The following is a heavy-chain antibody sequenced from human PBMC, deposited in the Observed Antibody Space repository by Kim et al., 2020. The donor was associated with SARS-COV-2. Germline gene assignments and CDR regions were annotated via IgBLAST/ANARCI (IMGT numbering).Heavy chain of an antibody. CDR1: GFTFDDYA. J-gene: IGHJ4*02. CDR3: AKDISYYDSSGYWGVFDY. D-gene: IGHD3-22*01. CDR2: ISWNSGSI. V-gene: IGHV3-9*01. Sequence: GGSLRLSCAASGFTFDDYAMHWVRQAPGKGLEWVSGISWNSGSIGYADSVKGRFTISRDNAKNSLYLQMNSLRAEDTALYYCAKDISYYDSSGYWGVFDYWGQGTLVTVSS.